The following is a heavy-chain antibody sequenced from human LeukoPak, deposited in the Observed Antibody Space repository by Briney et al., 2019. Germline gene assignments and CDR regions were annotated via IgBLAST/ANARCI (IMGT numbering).Heavy chain of an antibody. Sequence: SETLSLTCTVSNGSISSYYWSWIRQPPGKGLEWIGYIHYSGSTYYNPSLKSRVTISVDTSKNQFSLKLSSVTAADTAVYYCARVPGYSSGWYSPYFDYWGQGTLVTVSS. CDR1: NGSISSYY. D-gene: IGHD6-19*01. CDR3: ARVPGYSSGWYSPYFDY. CDR2: IHYSGST. J-gene: IGHJ4*02. V-gene: IGHV4-59*12.